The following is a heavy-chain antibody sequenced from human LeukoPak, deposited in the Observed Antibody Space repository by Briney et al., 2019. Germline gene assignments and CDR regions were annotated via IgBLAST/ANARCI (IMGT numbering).Heavy chain of an antibody. Sequence: TSETLSLTCAVSGYSISSGYYWGWIRQPPGKGLEWIGRNYHSGSTYYNPSLKSRVTISVDTSKNHFSLKLSSVTAADTAVYYCATTYDYRLGELSSFDYWGQGTLVTVSS. CDR1: GYSISSGYY. D-gene: IGHD3-16*02. J-gene: IGHJ4*02. CDR3: ATTYDYRLGELSSFDY. CDR2: NYHSGST. V-gene: IGHV4-38-2*01.